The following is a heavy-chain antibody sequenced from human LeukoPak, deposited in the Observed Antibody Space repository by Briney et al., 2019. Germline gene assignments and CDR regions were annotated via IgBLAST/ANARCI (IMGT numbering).Heavy chain of an antibody. V-gene: IGHV3-21*01. CDR2: ISSSSSYI. CDR1: GFTFSSYS. J-gene: IGHJ6*02. CDR3: ARDDEYDFYGMDV. Sequence: GGSLRLSCAASGFTFSSYSMNWVRQAPGKGLEWVSSISSSSSYIYYADSVKGRFTISRDNAKNSLYLQMNSLRAEDTAVYHCARDDEYDFYGMDVWGQGTTVTVSS.